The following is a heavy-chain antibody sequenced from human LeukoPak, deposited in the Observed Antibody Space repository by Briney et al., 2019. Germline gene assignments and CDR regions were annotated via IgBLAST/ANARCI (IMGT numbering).Heavy chain of an antibody. Sequence: LSLTCTVSGGSISSYYWSWIRQPPGRGLEWVAVISYDGSNKYYADSVKGRFTISRDNSKNTLYLQMNSLRAEDTAVYYCAKDHMITFGGVIVGDAFDIWGQGTMVTVSS. D-gene: IGHD3-16*02. CDR1: GGSISSYY. CDR3: AKDHMITFGGVIVGDAFDI. J-gene: IGHJ3*02. V-gene: IGHV3-30*18. CDR2: ISYDGSNK.